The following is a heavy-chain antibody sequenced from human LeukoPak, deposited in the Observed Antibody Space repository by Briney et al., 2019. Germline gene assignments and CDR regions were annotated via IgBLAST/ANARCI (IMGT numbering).Heavy chain of an antibody. CDR1: GGSISSGGYY. CDR3: ARGGTPTQLTDY. CDR2: IYHSGST. Sequence: SETLSLTCTVSGGSISSGGYYWSWIRQPPGKGLEWIGYIYHSGSTYYNPSLKSRVTISVDGSKNQFSLKLSSVTAADTAVYYCARGGTPTQLTDYWGQGTLVTVSS. J-gene: IGHJ4*02. D-gene: IGHD2-15*01. V-gene: IGHV4-30-2*01.